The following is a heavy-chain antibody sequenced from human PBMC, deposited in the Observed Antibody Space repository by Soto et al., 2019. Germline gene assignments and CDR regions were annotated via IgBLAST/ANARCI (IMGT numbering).Heavy chain of an antibody. Sequence: EVQLVESGGGLVQPGESLRFSCAASGFTFSSYWMHWVRQAPGKGLVWVSRINSDGSRTNYADSVKGRFTVSRDNAKNTQYLQMNSLRAEDTAVYYCARVLTGSWNWFDPWGQGTLVTVSS. CDR1: GFTFSSYW. J-gene: IGHJ5*02. V-gene: IGHV3-74*01. CDR2: INSDGSRT. D-gene: IGHD6-13*01. CDR3: ARVLTGSWNWFDP.